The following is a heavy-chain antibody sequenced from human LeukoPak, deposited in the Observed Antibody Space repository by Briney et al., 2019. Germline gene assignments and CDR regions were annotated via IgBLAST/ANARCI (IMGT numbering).Heavy chain of an antibody. CDR3: ARRYCSGGTCYGDH. CDR2: IYYSGST. D-gene: IGHD2-15*01. V-gene: IGHV4-59*08. Sequence: SETLSLTCTVSGGSISSYYWSWIRQPPGKGLEWIGYIYYSGSTNYNPSLKSRVAISVDTSKNQFSLKLSSVTAADTAVYYCARRYCSGGTCYGDHWGQGTLVTVSS. CDR1: GGSISSYY. J-gene: IGHJ4*02.